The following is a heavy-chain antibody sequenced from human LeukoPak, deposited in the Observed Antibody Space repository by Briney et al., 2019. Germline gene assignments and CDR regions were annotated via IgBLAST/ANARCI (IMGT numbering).Heavy chain of an antibody. V-gene: IGHV1-18*01. J-gene: IGHJ6*02. D-gene: IGHD5-18*01. Sequence: ASVNVPCTASGYTFTSYGISWVRQAPGQGLEWMGWISAYNGNTNYAQKLQGRVTMTTDTSTSTAYMELRSLRSDDTAVYYCARELGYSYGYYYYGMDVWGQGTTVTVSS. CDR1: GYTFTSYG. CDR3: ARELGYSYGYYYYGMDV. CDR2: ISAYNGNT.